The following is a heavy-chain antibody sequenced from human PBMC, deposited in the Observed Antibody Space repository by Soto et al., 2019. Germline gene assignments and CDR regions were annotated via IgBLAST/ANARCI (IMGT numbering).Heavy chain of an antibody. CDR2: ISYDGSNK. V-gene: IGHV3-30*18. Sequence: LRLSCAASGFTFSSYGMHWVRQAPGKGLEWVAVISYDGSNKYYADSVKGRFTISRDNSKNTLYLQMNSLRAEDTAVYYCAKDHYYGSGSYYFDYWGQGTLVTVSS. J-gene: IGHJ4*02. CDR1: GFTFSSYG. CDR3: AKDHYYGSGSYYFDY. D-gene: IGHD3-10*01.